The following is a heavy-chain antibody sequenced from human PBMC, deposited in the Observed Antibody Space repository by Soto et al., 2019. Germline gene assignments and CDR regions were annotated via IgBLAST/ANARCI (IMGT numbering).Heavy chain of an antibody. CDR1: GGSFSGYY. V-gene: IGHV4-34*01. CDR2: INHSGST. D-gene: IGHD6-19*01. Sequence: SETRSLTCAVYGGSFSGYYWSWIRQPPGKGLEWIGEINHSGSTNYNPSLKSRVTISVDTSKNQFSLKLSSVTAADTAVYYCARTRRAGYSSGWPQLDYYYGMDVWGQGTTVTVS. J-gene: IGHJ6*02. CDR3: ARTRRAGYSSGWPQLDYYYGMDV.